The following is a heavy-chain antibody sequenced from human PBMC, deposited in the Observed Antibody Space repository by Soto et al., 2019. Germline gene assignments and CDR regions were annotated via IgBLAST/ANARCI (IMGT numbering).Heavy chain of an antibody. CDR2: MNPNSGNT. Sequence: ASVMVSCKASGYAFTSYDINWVAQATVQGLEWMGWMNPNSGNTGYAQKFQGRVTMTRNTSISTAYMELSSLRSEDTAVYYCARVMRVGQDSDGLEVWGQGTTVTVSS. CDR3: ARVMRVGQDSDGLEV. J-gene: IGHJ6*01. V-gene: IGHV1-8*01. D-gene: IGHD1-26*01. CDR1: GYAFTSYD.